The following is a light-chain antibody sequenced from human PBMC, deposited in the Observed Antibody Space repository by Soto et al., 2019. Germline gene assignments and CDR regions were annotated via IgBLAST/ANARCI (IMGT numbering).Light chain of an antibody. CDR2: EVT. CDR1: SSDVGSYNL. Sequence: QSVLTQPASVSGSPGQSITISCTGTSSDVGSYNLVSWYQQHPGKAPKLIIYEVTKRPSGVSDRFSGSKSGNTASLTISGLQAEDEAEYYCCSKSSLNSLLFGGGTKLTVL. V-gene: IGLV2-23*02. J-gene: IGLJ2*01. CDR3: CSKSSLNSLL.